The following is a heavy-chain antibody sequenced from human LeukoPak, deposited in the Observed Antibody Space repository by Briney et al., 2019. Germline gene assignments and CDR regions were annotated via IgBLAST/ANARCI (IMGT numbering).Heavy chain of an antibody. D-gene: IGHD5-18*01. CDR1: GGSISSSSYY. V-gene: IGHV4-39*07. CDR2: IYYSGST. Sequence: SETLSLTCTVSGGSISSSSYYWGWIRQPPGKGLEWIGSIYYSGSTYYNPSLKSRVTISVDTSKNQFSLKLSSVTAADTAVYYCAREAMSSYYFGYWGQGTLVTVSS. J-gene: IGHJ4*02. CDR3: AREAMSSYYFGY.